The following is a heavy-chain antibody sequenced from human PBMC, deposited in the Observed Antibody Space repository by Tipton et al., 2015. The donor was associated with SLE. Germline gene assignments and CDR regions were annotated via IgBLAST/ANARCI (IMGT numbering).Heavy chain of an antibody. CDR3: ARGDETYYGSGSYYNWFDL. V-gene: IGHV3-30-3*01. Sequence: SLRLSCAASGFTFSNYWMNWVRQAPGKGLEWVAVISDDGSNKYYADSVKGRISISRDNSKNTLYLQMNSLRAEDTAVYYCARGDETYYGSGSYYNWFDLWGQGTLVTVSS. J-gene: IGHJ5*02. CDR2: ISDDGSNK. CDR1: GFTFSNYW. D-gene: IGHD3-10*01.